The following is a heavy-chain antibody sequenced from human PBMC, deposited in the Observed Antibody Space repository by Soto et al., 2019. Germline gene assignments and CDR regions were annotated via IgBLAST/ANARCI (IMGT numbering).Heavy chain of an antibody. CDR3: AKETWANPDS. J-gene: IGHJ4*02. CDR2: ISKDSGRAT. Sequence: LVESGGALVKPGGSLRLSCAASGFIFRDWFMSWIRQAPGNGLEWISYISKDSGRATHYADSVKGGVTTARDNAMTSLILQTNNLTVEDTAVYYCAKETWANPDSWGQGTLVTVSS. D-gene: IGHD5-12*01. V-gene: IGHV3-11*01. CDR1: GFIFRDWF.